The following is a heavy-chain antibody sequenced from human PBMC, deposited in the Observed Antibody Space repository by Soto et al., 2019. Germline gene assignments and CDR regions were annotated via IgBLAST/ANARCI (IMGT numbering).Heavy chain of an antibody. V-gene: IGHV3-23*01. CDR3: AKDLNPFPLCSSSWYDAFDI. J-gene: IGHJ3*02. CDR1: GFTFSSYA. Sequence: GGSLRLSCAASGFTFSSYAMSWVRQAPGKGLEWVSAISGSGSRTYYEDSVKGRFTISRDNSKNTLYRQMNSLRAEDTAVYSCAKDLNPFPLCSSSWYDAFDIWGQGTMVTVSS. CDR2: ISGSGSRT. D-gene: IGHD6-13*01.